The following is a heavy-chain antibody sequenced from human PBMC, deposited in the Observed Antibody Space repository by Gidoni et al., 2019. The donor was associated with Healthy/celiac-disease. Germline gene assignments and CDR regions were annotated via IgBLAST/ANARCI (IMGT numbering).Heavy chain of an antibody. Sequence: EVQLVESGRGLVQPGGSLRLPFAASGFTFTSYAMGWVRQAQGKGLEWVSAISGSGGSTYYTDSVKGRFTISRDNSKNTLYQQRNSLRAEDTAVYYCATEPPYYYGSGSYFYWGQGTLVTVSS. CDR2: ISGSGGST. D-gene: IGHD3-10*01. CDR3: ATEPPYYYGSGSYFY. J-gene: IGHJ4*02. CDR1: GFTFTSYA. V-gene: IGHV3-23*04.